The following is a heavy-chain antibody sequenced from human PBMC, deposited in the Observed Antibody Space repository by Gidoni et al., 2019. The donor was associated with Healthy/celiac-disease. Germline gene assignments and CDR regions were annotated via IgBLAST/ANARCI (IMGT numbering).Heavy chain of an antibody. J-gene: IGHJ6*02. CDR2: ISSSGSTI. CDR1: GFTFSSYE. V-gene: IGHV3-48*03. Sequence: EVQLVESGGGLVQPGGSLRLSCAASGFTFSSYEMNWVRQAPGKGLEWVSYISSSGSTIYYADSVKGRFTISRDNAKNSLYLQMNSLRAEDTAVYYCARDKNILTGPLYYDYGMDVWGQGTTVTVSS. D-gene: IGHD3-9*01. CDR3: ARDKNILTGPLYYDYGMDV.